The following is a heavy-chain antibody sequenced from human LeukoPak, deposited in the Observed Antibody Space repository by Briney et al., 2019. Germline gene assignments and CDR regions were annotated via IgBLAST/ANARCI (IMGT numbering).Heavy chain of an antibody. D-gene: IGHD7-27*01. CDR3: ARDLGNWGWNDF. CDR2: IWHDGFNK. V-gene: IGHV3-33*08. Sequence: GRSLRLSCPASGFTFSSYVMHWVRQAAGKGRDGVAVIWHDGFNKYYAHSVKGRFTITRENSKNTLYLQMNSLRAEDRAVYYCARDLGNWGWNDFWGQGTLVTVSS. J-gene: IGHJ4*02. CDR1: GFTFSSYV.